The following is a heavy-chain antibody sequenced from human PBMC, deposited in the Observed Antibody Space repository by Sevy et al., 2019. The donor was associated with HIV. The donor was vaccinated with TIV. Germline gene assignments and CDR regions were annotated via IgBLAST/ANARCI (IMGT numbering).Heavy chain of an antibody. CDR1: GFTFSNAW. D-gene: IGHD3-16*01. CDR3: NTDFIMITFGGVEAHDAFDI. CDR2: IKSKTDGGIT. Sequence: GGSLRLSCAASGFTFSNAWMSWVRQAPGKGLEWVGRIKSKTDGGITDYDAHVKCIFTISRDDSKNTLYLQMNSLKTEDTDVYYCNTDFIMITFGGVEAHDAFDIWGQGTMVTVSS. J-gene: IGHJ3*02. V-gene: IGHV3-15*01.